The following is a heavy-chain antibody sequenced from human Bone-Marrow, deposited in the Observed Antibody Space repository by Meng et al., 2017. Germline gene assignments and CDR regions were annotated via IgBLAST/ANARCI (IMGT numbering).Heavy chain of an antibody. CDR3: ARVPYYDYVWGSGYYYYGMDV. Sequence: GESLKISCAASGFTLSTYWMHWVRQAPGKGLVWVSRINSDGSDTSYADSVKGRFTISRDNAKNTLYLQMNSLRAEDTAVYYCARVPYYDYVWGSGYYYYGMDVWGQGTTVTVSS. J-gene: IGHJ6*02. V-gene: IGHV3-74*01. CDR1: GFTLSTYW. D-gene: IGHD3-16*01. CDR2: INSDGSDT.